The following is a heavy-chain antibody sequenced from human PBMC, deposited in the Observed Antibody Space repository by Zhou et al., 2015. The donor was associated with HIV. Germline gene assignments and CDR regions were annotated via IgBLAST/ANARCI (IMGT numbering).Heavy chain of an antibody. J-gene: IGHJ4*02. V-gene: IGHV1-69*01. CDR3: VQRMKYRRVDPGSDYFEY. D-gene: IGHD2-2*01. CDR1: GGTLSGSD. CDR2: ITPLFDIE. Sequence: QVQLVQSGSEVKKPGSSVKVSCKASGGTLSGSDISWVRQAPGQGLEWMGGITPLFDIEEYAEKFRGRLTITVDESTGAAYMDLRSLRYEDAAVYYCVQRMKYRRVDPGSDYFEYWGQGTLVTVSS.